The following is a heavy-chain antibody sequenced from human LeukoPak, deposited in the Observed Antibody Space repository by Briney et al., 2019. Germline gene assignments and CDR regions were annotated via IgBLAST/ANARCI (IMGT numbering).Heavy chain of an antibody. J-gene: IGHJ4*02. CDR1: GFTFSSYA. V-gene: IGHV3-30-3*01. D-gene: IGHD4-17*01. Sequence: GGSLRLPCAASGFTFSSYAMHWVRQAPGKGLEWVAVISYDGSNKYYADSVKGRFTISRDNSKNTLYLQMNSLRAEDTAVYYCARAEGLDYGDYYFDYWGQGTLVTVSS. CDR3: ARAEGLDYGDYYFDY. CDR2: ISYDGSNK.